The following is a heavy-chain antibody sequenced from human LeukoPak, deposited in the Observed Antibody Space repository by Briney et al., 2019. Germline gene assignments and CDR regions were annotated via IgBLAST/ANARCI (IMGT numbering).Heavy chain of an antibody. CDR3: ARGPPLFGEHYYYYGMDV. D-gene: IGHD3-10*01. Sequence: GGSLRLSCAASGFTVSSNYKSWVRQAPGKGLEWVSVIYSGGSTYYADSVKGRFTISRDNSKNTLYLQMNSPRAEDTAVYYCARGPPLFGEHYYYYGMDVWGQGTTVTVSS. J-gene: IGHJ6*02. V-gene: IGHV3-66*02. CDR2: IYSGGST. CDR1: GFTVSSNY.